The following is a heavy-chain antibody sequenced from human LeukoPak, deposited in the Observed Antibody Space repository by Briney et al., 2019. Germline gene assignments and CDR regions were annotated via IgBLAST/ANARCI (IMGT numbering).Heavy chain of an antibody. J-gene: IGHJ4*02. CDR2: ISNDGVYT. Sequence: GGSLRLSCVASGFTFRNYAMSWVRQSPGKGLEWISAISNDGVYTFHADSVKGRLTISRDNSKNTLYLQMDSLRAEDTANYYCAKGSSGGRPYYFDYWGQGTLVTVSS. CDR1: GFTFRNYA. D-gene: IGHD3-22*01. CDR3: AKGSSGGRPYYFDY. V-gene: IGHV3-23*01.